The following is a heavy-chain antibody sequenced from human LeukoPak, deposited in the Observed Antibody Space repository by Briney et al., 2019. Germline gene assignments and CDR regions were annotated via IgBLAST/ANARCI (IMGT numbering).Heavy chain of an antibody. Sequence: SATLSLTCTVAGGSISSDYWSWIRQPPGKGLEWIGYIYYSGSTNYNPSLKSRVTISVDTSKNQSYLKLSSVTAEATAVYSCARDSYSSGWYPDAFDIWGQGTMVTVSS. D-gene: IGHD6-19*01. V-gene: IGHV4-59*01. CDR1: GGSISSDY. CDR2: IYYSGST. CDR3: ARDSYSSGWYPDAFDI. J-gene: IGHJ3*02.